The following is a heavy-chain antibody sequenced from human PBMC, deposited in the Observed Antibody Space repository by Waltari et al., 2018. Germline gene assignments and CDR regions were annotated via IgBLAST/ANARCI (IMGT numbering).Heavy chain of an antibody. CDR2: IYYSGST. V-gene: IGHV4-39*07. CDR1: GGSISSSSYY. Sequence: QLQLQESGPGLVKPSETLSLTCTVSGGSISSSSYYWGWIRQPPGKGLEWIGSIYYSGSTYYNPSLKSRVTISVDTSKNQFSLKLSSVTAADTAVYYSARSNYRSSEFDYWGQGTLVTVSS. CDR3: ARSNYRSSEFDY. D-gene: IGHD1-7*01. J-gene: IGHJ4*02.